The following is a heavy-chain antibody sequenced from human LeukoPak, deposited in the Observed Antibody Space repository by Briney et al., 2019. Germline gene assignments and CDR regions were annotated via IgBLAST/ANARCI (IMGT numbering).Heavy chain of an antibody. CDR1: GYTFYSYG. CDR2: ISVYNGNT. D-gene: IGHD1-14*01. V-gene: IGHV1-18*01. J-gene: IGHJ4*02. CDR3: ARAAETHTGITTP. Sequence: ASVNVSCKASGYTFYSYGIAWMRQAPGQGPEWMGWISVYNGNTKYAQKLQGRVTMTTDTSTSTAYMELRSMRSDDTAVYYCARAAETHTGITTPWGQGTLVTVSS.